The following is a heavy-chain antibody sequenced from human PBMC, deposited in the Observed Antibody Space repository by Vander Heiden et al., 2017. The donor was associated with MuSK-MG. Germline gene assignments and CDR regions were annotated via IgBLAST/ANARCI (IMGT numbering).Heavy chain of an antibody. J-gene: IGHJ4*02. CDR3: AKDYYPYLGYIVVTSTPLEH. CDR2: MSSDGSGT. D-gene: IGHD3-22*01. CDR1: GFTFSSSG. V-gene: IGHV3-30*18. Sequence: QVQLVESGGGVVQPGRSLRLSCAASGFTFSSSGLQWVRQAPGKGLEWVAVMSSDGSGTSYADSVKGRFTSSRDNSENTLFLQMDSLRAEDTAVYYCAKDYYPYLGYIVVTSTPLEHWGQGTLVTISS.